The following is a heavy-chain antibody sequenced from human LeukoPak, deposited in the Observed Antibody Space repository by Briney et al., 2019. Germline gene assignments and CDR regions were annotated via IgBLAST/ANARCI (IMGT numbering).Heavy chain of an antibody. D-gene: IGHD2-15*01. Sequence: PGGSLRLSCAASGFTFDDYAMHWVRQAPGKGLEWVSGISWNSGSIGYADSVKGQFTISRDNAKNSLYLQMNSLRTEDMALYYCAKDISAGDDAFDIWGQGTMVTVSS. CDR1: GFTFDDYA. CDR2: ISWNSGSI. CDR3: AKDISAGDDAFDI. V-gene: IGHV3-9*03. J-gene: IGHJ3*02.